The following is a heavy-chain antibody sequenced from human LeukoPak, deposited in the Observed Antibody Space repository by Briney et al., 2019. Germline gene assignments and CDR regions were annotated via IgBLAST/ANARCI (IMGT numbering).Heavy chain of an antibody. CDR2: INYSGST. J-gene: IGHJ4*02. D-gene: IGHD3-10*01. CDR3: ARVLYGSGTYYFDY. CDR1: GGSVSSGSNY. Sequence: SETLSLTCTVSGGSVSSGSNYWSWIRQPPGKGLEWIGYINYSGSTSHNPALKSRVTISVDTSKNQFSLKLSSVPAADTAVYYCARVLYGSGTYYFDYWGQGTLVTVSS. V-gene: IGHV4-61*01.